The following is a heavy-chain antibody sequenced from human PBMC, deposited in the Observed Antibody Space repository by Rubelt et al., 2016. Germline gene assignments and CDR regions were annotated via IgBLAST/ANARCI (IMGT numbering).Heavy chain of an antibody. CDR3: ARDEDV. CDR2: ISAANDNT. J-gene: IGHJ6*02. Sequence: QVQLVQSGAEVKSPGASVKVSCKASGYTFTDYYIHWVRQAPGQGLEWMGWISAANDNTRYSEKFQGRITITKDTSSSTAYMDRSSRTYEDTAVYYCARDEDVWGQGTTVTVSS. V-gene: IGHV1-3*01. CDR1: GYTFTDYY.